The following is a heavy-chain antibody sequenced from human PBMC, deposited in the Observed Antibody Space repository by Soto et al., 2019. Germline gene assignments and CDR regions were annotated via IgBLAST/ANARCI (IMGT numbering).Heavy chain of an antibody. D-gene: IGHD2-15*01. CDR2: IIPIFGTA. CDR1: GGTFSSYA. J-gene: IGHJ5*02. CDR3: ARALDCSGGSCYFGWFDP. V-gene: IGHV1-69*13. Sequence: ASVKVSCKASGGTFSSYAISWVRQAPGQGLEWMGGIIPIFGTANYAQKFQGRVTITADESTSTAYMELSSLRSEDTAVYYCARALDCSGGSCYFGWFDPWGQGTLVTVSS.